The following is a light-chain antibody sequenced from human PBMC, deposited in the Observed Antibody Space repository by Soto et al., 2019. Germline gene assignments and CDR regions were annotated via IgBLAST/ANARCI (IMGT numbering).Light chain of an antibody. CDR3: GMWDSSLRLVV. J-gene: IGLJ2*01. CDR1: SSNIGNNY. Sequence: QSVLTQPPSVSAAPGQKVTISCSGSSSNIGNNYVSWYQQLPGTAPKLLIYDTIRPPSGIPDRFSGSKSGTSATLDITGLQTGDEADYYCGMWDSSLRLVVFGGGTKLTVL. V-gene: IGLV1-51*01. CDR2: DTI.